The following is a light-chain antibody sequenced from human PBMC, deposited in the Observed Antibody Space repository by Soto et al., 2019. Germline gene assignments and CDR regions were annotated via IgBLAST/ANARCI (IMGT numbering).Light chain of an antibody. CDR3: PQVKTYPRT. CDR1: QAVPNN. J-gene: IGKJ4*01. CDR2: EES. Sequence: DIHLTQSPSFLSASVGDRVTITCRPSQAVPNNMAWYQQKPGKHPKLLIYEESTLHSGVPSRFSGRKSGTQFTLTIDSLQPEDFATYYCPQVKTYPRTFGGGTKVEIK. V-gene: IGKV1-9*01.